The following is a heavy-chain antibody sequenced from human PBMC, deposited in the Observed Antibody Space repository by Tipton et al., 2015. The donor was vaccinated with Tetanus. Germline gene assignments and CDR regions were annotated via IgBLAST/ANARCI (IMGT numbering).Heavy chain of an antibody. CDR2: ITPYNGHT. V-gene: IGHV1-18*01. CDR1: GYSFTSYG. D-gene: IGHD1-26*01. Sequence: QLVQSGPEVKKPGASVRVSCTANGYSFTSYGINWVRQAPGQGLEWVGWITPYNGHTDLAQKFQGRVTVTTDVSLRTAYLELTSLRSDDTAVYYCARDGGSYYTDCWGQGTLVTVSS. CDR3: ARDGGSYYTDC. J-gene: IGHJ4*02.